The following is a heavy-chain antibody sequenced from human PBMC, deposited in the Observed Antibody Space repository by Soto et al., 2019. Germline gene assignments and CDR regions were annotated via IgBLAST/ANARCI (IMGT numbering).Heavy chain of an antibody. J-gene: IGHJ5*02. Sequence: ASVKVSCKASDYTFFSYAISWVRQARGQGLEWMGWISGYNGHTNYAQNFQGRLTLTTDPSTSTAYMELRSLRSDDTAVYYCARHHGPMTADNWFDPWGQGTQVTVSS. CDR3: ARHHGPMTADNWFDP. CDR1: DYTFFSYA. CDR2: ISGYNGHT. D-gene: IGHD3-22*01. V-gene: IGHV1-18*01.